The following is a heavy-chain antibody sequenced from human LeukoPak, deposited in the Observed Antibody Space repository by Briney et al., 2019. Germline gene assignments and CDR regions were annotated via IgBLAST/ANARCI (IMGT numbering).Heavy chain of an antibody. CDR3: ARAPGGTQASSGYFDY. Sequence: GGSLRLSCAASGFTVSSNYMSWVRQAPGKGLEWVSVIYSDGRTYYPDSVKGRFTISRDNSKNTLYLQMNSLRAEDTAVYYCARAPGGTQASSGYFDYWGQGTLVTVSS. CDR2: IYSDGRT. CDR1: GFTVSSNY. D-gene: IGHD3-22*01. V-gene: IGHV3-53*01. J-gene: IGHJ4*02.